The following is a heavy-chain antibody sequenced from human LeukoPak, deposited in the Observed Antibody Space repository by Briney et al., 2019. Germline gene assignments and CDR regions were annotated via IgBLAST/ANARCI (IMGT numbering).Heavy chain of an antibody. Sequence: SETLSLTCAVYGGSFSGYYWSWIRQPPGKGLEWIGEINHSGSTNYNPFLKSRVTISVDTSKNQFSLKLSSVTAADTAVYYCAREGYYDSSGYANYWGQGTLVTVSS. V-gene: IGHV4-34*01. D-gene: IGHD3-22*01. CDR2: INHSGST. CDR3: AREGYYDSSGYANY. CDR1: GGSFSGYY. J-gene: IGHJ4*02.